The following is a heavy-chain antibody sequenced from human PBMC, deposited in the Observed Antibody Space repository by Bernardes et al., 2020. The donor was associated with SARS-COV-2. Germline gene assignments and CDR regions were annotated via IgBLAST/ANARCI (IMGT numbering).Heavy chain of an antibody. J-gene: IGHJ5*02. CDR2: ISSSSSYI. CDR3: ARDAGLWFGELSWPSNWFDP. D-gene: IGHD3-10*01. CDR1: GFTFSSYS. Sequence: GGSLRLSCAASGFTFSSYSMNWVRQAPGKGLEWVSSISSSSSYIYYADSVKGRFTISRDNAKNSLYLQMNSLRAEDTAVYYCARDAGLWFGELSWPSNWFDPWGQGTLVTVSS. V-gene: IGHV3-21*01.